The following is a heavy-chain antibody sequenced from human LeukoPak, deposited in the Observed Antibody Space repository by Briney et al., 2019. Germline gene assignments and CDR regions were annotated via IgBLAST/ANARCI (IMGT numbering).Heavy chain of an antibody. D-gene: IGHD3-22*01. CDR3: ARNLFYRDYYDSSGYYD. V-gene: IGHV4-31*03. CDR1: GGSISSGGYY. CDR2: IYYSGST. J-gene: IGHJ4*02. Sequence: TSETLSLTCTVSGGSISSGGYYWSWIRQHPGKGLEWIGYIYYSGSTYYNPSLKSRVTISVDTSKNQFSLKLSSVTAADTAVYYCARNLFYRDYYDSSGYYDWGQGTLVTVSS.